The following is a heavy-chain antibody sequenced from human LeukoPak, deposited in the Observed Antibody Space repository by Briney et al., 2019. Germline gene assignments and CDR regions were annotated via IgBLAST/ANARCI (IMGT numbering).Heavy chain of an antibody. CDR3: ARRWGYYFDY. Sequence: GGSLRLSCAASGFTFSNYGIHWVRQAPGKGLEWVAFIRYDGVNKYYADSVKGRFTISRDNSKNTLYLQMNSLRAEDTAVYYCARRWGYYFDYWGQGTLVTVSS. CDR2: IRYDGVNK. D-gene: IGHD1-26*01. CDR1: GFTFSNYG. V-gene: IGHV3-30*02. J-gene: IGHJ4*02.